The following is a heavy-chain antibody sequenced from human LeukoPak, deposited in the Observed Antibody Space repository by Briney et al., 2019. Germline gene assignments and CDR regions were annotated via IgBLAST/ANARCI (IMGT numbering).Heavy chain of an antibody. D-gene: IGHD3-3*01. V-gene: IGHV3-7*03. CDR1: GFTFSSYW. CDR2: IKQDGSEK. J-gene: IGHJ4*02. CDR3: VRDQNWSFDY. Sequence: GGSLRLSCAASGFTFSSYWMSWVRQAPGKGLEWVANIKQDGSEKYYVDSVKGRFTISRDNAKNSVYLQMNSLTTEDTALYYCVRDQNWSFDYWGQGTRVTVSS.